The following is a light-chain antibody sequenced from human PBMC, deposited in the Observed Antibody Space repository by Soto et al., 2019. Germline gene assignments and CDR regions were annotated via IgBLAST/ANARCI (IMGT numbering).Light chain of an antibody. CDR2: GAS. V-gene: IGKV3-20*01. J-gene: IGKJ1*01. CDR3: QQYGSSPPT. Sequence: EIVMTQSPATLSVSPGERATLSCTASQSVSSSYLAWYQQKPGQAPRXXIYGASSRATGIPDRFSGSGSGTDFTLTISRLEPEDVAVYDGQQYGSSPPTFGQGTKVDIK. CDR1: QSVSSSY.